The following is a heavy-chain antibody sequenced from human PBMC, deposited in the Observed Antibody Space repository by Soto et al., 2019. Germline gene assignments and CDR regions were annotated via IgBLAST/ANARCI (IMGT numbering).Heavy chain of an antibody. Sequence: PSETLSLTCTVSGGSISSYYWSWIRQPPGKGLEWIGYIYYSGSTNYNPSLKSRVTISVDTSKNQFSLKLSSVTAADTAVYYCACSPSSGYYYPHFDYWGQGTLVTVSS. CDR2: IYYSGST. CDR3: ACSPSSGYYYPHFDY. CDR1: GGSISSYY. V-gene: IGHV4-59*01. J-gene: IGHJ4*02. D-gene: IGHD3-22*01.